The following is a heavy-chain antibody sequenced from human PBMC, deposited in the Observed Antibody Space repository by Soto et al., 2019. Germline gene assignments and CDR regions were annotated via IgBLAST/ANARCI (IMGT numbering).Heavy chain of an antibody. CDR1: GFTFGSYA. J-gene: IGHJ4*02. CDR2: AGPSGSST. D-gene: IGHD3-22*01. V-gene: IGHV3-23*01. Sequence: LRLSFAASGFTFGSYAMSWVRLAPGKGLEWVSVAGPSGSSTFYADSVRGRFTISRDNVENTLYLQMNSLRVADTALYFCARTYYYDSTGYSRTFDYWGQGTLVTVSS. CDR3: ARTYYYDSTGYSRTFDY.